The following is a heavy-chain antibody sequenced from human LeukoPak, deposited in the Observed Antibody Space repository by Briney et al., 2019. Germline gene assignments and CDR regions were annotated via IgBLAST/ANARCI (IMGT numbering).Heavy chain of an antibody. CDR2: ISSSSSYI. CDR1: GFTFSSYS. D-gene: IGHD2-2*01. Sequence: KPGGSLRLSCAASGFTFSSYSMNWVRQAPGKGLEWVSSISSSSSYIYYADSVKGRFTISRDNAKNSLYLQMNSLRAEDTAVYYCARMPQPSPVFAFDIWGQGTMVTVSS. CDR3: ARMPQPSPVFAFDI. J-gene: IGHJ3*02. V-gene: IGHV3-21*01.